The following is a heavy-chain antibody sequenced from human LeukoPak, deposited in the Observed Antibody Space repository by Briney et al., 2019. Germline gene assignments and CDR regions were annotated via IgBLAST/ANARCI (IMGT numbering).Heavy chain of an antibody. CDR3: AKVGPLPYCSSTSCYHNYYYYMDV. J-gene: IGHJ6*03. CDR1: GFTFDDYA. Sequence: PGRSLRLSCAASGFTFDDYAMSWVRQAPGKGLEWVSAISGSGGSTYYADSVKGRFTISRDNSKNTLYLQMNSLRAEDTAVYYCAKVGPLPYCSSTSCYHNYYYYMDVWGQGTTVTVSS. V-gene: IGHV3-23*01. CDR2: ISGSGGST. D-gene: IGHD2-2*01.